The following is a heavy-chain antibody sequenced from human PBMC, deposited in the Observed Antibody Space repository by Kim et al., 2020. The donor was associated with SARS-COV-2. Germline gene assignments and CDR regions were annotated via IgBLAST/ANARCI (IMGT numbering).Heavy chain of an antibody. CDR2: INPSGGST. Sequence: ASVKVSCKASGYTFTSYYMHWVRQAPGQGLEWMGIINPSGGSTSYAQKFQGRVTMTRDTSTSTVYMELSSLRSEDTAVYYCATSGRVPNYYYYGMDVWGQGTTVTVSS. V-gene: IGHV1-46*01. D-gene: IGHD3-10*01. CDR1: GYTFTSYY. J-gene: IGHJ6*02. CDR3: ATSGRVPNYYYYGMDV.